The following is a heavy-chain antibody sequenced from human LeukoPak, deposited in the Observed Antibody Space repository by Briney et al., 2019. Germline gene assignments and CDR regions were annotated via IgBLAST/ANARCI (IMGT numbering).Heavy chain of an antibody. V-gene: IGHV3-23*01. J-gene: IGHJ4*02. CDR3: AKVTVTMAATGDY. Sequence: GGSLRLSCVVSGFIFNNYDMSWVRQAPGKGLEWVSAISGSGGSTYYSDSEKGRFTISRDNSKNTLYLQMNSLRVEDTAIYYCAKVTVTMAATGDYWGQGTLVTVSS. CDR2: ISGSGGST. CDR1: GFIFNNYD. D-gene: IGHD2-15*01.